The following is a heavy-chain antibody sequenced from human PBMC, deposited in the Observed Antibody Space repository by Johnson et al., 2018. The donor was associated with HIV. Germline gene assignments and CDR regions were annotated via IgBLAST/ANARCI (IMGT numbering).Heavy chain of an antibody. CDR1: GFTFSSYG. J-gene: IGHJ3*02. D-gene: IGHD3-10*01. V-gene: IGHV3-30*02. CDR2: IRYDGSNK. CDR3: AKDQGWFGEFMNAFDI. Sequence: QVQLVESGGGVVQPGRSLRLSCAASGFTFSSYGMHWVRQAPGKGLEWVAFIRYDGSNKYYADSVKGRFTISRDNSKNTLYLQMNSLRAEDTAVYYCAKDQGWFGEFMNAFDIWGQGTMVTVSS.